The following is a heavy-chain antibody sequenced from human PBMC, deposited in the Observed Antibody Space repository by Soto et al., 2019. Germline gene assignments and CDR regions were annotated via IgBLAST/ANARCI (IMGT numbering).Heavy chain of an antibody. V-gene: IGHV1-69*02. CDR2: IIPVLGIA. CDR3: AGFSDTSDY. J-gene: IGHJ4*02. D-gene: IGHD3-10*01. CDR1: GGTFSSYA. Sequence: QVQLVQSGAEVKKPGSSVKVSCKASGGTFSSYAFSWVRQAPGQGLEYMGRIIPVLGIATYAQKFHGRVRITADKSTSTAYMELNSLRPEDTAVYYCAGFSDTSDYWGQGTPVTVSS.